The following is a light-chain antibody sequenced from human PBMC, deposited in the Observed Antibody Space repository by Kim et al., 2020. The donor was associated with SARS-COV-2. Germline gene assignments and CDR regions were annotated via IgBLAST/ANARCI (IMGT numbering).Light chain of an antibody. Sequence: SYELTQPPSVSVSPGQTARLTCSGGKLGDKYTCGYQQKPGQAPVLIIYQNDKRPSGIPERFSCSTSGNTATMTIPGNQAIDEADAYCQAWDFSRVFGGGTQLTVL. CDR3: QAWDFSRV. CDR2: QND. CDR1: KLGDKY. V-gene: IGLV3-1*01. J-gene: IGLJ3*02.